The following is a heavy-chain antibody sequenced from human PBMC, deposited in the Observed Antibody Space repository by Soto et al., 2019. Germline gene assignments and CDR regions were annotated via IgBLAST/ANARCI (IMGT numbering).Heavy chain of an antibody. CDR2: MSGSGDDA. CDR1: GFTFSNYG. J-gene: IGHJ4*02. D-gene: IGHD3-3*01. Sequence: GGSLRLSCAASGFTFSNYGMSWVRQAPGKGLEWVSVMSGSGDDAYYADSVKGRFTISRDNSKNMLYLQMNSLRAEDTAVYFCAKKVTIYAVDPADYWGQGTQVTVSS. V-gene: IGHV3-23*01. CDR3: AKKVTIYAVDPADY.